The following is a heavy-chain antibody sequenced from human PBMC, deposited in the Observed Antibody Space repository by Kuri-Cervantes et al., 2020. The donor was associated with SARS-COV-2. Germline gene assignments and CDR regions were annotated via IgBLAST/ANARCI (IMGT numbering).Heavy chain of an antibody. J-gene: IGHJ3*02. D-gene: IGHD6-13*01. Sequence: GESLKISCAASGFTVNYYWMTWVRQAPGGGLEWVANVRQDGSETYYVESVKGRFTISRDNAKNSLYLQMNSLRAEDTAIYYCARDRSSNWFSTRVAFDIWGQGTMVTVSS. CDR2: VRQDGSET. V-gene: IGHV3-7*01. CDR3: ARDRSSNWFSTRVAFDI. CDR1: GFTVNYYW.